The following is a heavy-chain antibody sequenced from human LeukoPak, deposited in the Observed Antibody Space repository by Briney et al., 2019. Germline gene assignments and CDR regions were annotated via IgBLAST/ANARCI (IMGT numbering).Heavy chain of an antibody. CDR3: ARDRYSSGWYGDFDC. CDR2: ISSDGSNK. J-gene: IGHJ4*02. Sequence: GGSLRLSCAASGFTFNSHAMHWVRQAPGKGLEWVAVISSDGSNKYYADSVKGRFTVSRDNSKNTLYLQMNSLRAEDTAVYYCARDRYSSGWYGDFDCWGQGTLVTVSS. D-gene: IGHD6-19*01. CDR1: GFTFNSHA. V-gene: IGHV3-30-3*01.